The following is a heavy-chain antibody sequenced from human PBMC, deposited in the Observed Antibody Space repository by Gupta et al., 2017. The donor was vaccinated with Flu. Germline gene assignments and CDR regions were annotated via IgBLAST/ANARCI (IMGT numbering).Heavy chain of an antibody. J-gene: IGHJ5*02. Sequence: RQPPGKGLEWLGEVKYRGITNYNPSLMSRVTISIDTSKSHFSLKLASVTAADTAVYFCARGNLDVAGENTPYHNWFDPWGQGTPVTVSS. CDR3: ARGNLDVAGENTPYHNWFDP. V-gene: IGHV4-34*01. D-gene: IGHD6-19*01. CDR2: VKYRGIT.